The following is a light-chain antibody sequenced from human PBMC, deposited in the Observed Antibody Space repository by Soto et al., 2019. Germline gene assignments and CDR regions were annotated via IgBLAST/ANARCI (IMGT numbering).Light chain of an antibody. Sequence: QSVLTQRASLSGYPGQSITISCTGTSSDVGCYHFVSWYQQLPRQAPKLLIHDVTLRPSGVSDRFSGSKSGTTASLTISGLQAEDEADYYCCSYASSTTYVFRTGTKLTLL. V-gene: IGLV2-14*03. CDR3: CSYASSTTYV. CDR2: DVT. CDR1: SSDVGCYHF. J-gene: IGLJ1*01.